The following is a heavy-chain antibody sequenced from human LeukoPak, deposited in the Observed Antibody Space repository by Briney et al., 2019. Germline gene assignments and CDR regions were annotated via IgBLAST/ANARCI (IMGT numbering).Heavy chain of an antibody. V-gene: IGHV1-24*01. CDR1: GYTLTELS. J-gene: IGHJ4*02. CDR3: ATDTREGGATTWAY. D-gene: IGHD1-26*01. Sequence: ASVKVSCKVSGYTLTELSMHWVRQAPGKGLEWMGGFDPEDGETIYAQKFQGRVIMTEDTSTDTAYMELSSLRSEDTAVYYCATDTREGGATTWAYWGQGTLVTVSS. CDR2: FDPEDGET.